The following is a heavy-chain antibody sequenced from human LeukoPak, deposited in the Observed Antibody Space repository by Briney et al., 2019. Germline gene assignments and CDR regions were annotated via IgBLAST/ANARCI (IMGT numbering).Heavy chain of an antibody. CDR1: GYTFTSYD. CDR2: MNPNSGNT. V-gene: IGHV1-8*01. CDR3: ARVRSWYLPNWFDP. J-gene: IGHJ5*02. D-gene: IGHD6-13*01. Sequence: ASVKVSCKPSGYTFTSYDINWVRQATGQGLEWMGWMNPNSGNTGYAQKFQGRVTMTRNTSISTAYMELSSLTSEDTAVYYCARVRSWYLPNWFDPWGQGTLVTVSS.